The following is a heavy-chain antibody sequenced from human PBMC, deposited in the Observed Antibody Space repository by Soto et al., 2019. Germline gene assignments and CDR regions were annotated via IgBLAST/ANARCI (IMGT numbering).Heavy chain of an antibody. J-gene: IGHJ6*02. Sequence: SETLSLTCAVSGGSISSGGYSWSWIRQPPGKGLEWIGYIYHSGSTYYNPSLKSRVTISVDRSKNQFSLKLSSVTAADTAVYYCARAGQGGYCSSTSCYTGPYYYYGMDVWGQATTVTVSS. D-gene: IGHD2-2*02. CDR1: GGSISSGGYS. V-gene: IGHV4-30-2*01. CDR3: ARAGQGGYCSSTSCYTGPYYYYGMDV. CDR2: IYHSGST.